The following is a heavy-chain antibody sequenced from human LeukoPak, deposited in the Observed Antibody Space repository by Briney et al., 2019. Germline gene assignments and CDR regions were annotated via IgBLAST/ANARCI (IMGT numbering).Heavy chain of an antibody. J-gene: IGHJ4*02. V-gene: IGHV3-43D*03. Sequence: GGSLRLSCAASGFTFDDYAMHWVRQAPGKGLEWVSLISWDGGSTYYADSVKGRFTISRDNSKNSLYLQMNSLRAEDTALYYYAKDIEMATISLFDYWGQGTLVTVSS. CDR2: ISWDGGST. D-gene: IGHD5-24*01. CDR3: AKDIEMATISLFDY. CDR1: GFTFDDYA.